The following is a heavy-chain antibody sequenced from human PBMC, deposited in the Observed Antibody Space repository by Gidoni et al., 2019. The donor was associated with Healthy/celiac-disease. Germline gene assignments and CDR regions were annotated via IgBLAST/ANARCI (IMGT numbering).Heavy chain of an antibody. CDR3: ARDPPGYSSGWYGDWFDP. V-gene: IGHV4-4*07. CDR2: IYTSGST. D-gene: IGHD6-19*01. CDR1: GGSISSYY. J-gene: IGHJ5*02. Sequence: QVQLQESGPGLVKPSETLSLTCTVPGGSISSYYWSWIRQPAGKGLGWIGRIYTSGSTNYNPSLKSRVTMSVDTSKNQFSLKLSSVTAADTAVYYCARDPPGYSSGWYGDWFDPWGQGTLVTVSS.